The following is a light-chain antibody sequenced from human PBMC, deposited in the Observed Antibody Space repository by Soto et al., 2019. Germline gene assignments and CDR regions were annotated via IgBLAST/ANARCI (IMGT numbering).Light chain of an antibody. V-gene: IGKV3-20*01. CDR3: QQYGSSRWT. CDR1: ESVYDSQ. CDR2: AIS. Sequence: IVLTQSPGTLSLSPGERATLSCRSSESVYDSQLAWYQQKASQAPRLLIYAISTRAAGIPDRFSGSGSGTDFTLTISRVEPEDFAMYYCQQYGSSRWTFAQGTKVE. J-gene: IGKJ1*01.